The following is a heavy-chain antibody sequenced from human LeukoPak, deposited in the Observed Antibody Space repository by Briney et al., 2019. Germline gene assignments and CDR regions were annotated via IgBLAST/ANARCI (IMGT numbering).Heavy chain of an antibody. Sequence: GGSLRLSCAASGFTFSSYWMHWVRQAPGKGLVWVSRINSDGSSTIYADSVKGRFTISRDNAKNTLYLQMNSLRAEDTAVYYCARVGYDFWSGYWNYYYYMDVWGKGTTVTVSS. CDR2: INSDGSST. V-gene: IGHV3-74*01. CDR1: GFTFSSYW. CDR3: ARVGYDFWSGYWNYYYYMDV. D-gene: IGHD3-3*01. J-gene: IGHJ6*03.